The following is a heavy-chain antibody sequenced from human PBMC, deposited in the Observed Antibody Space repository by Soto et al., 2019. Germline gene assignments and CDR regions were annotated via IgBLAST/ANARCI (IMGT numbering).Heavy chain of an antibody. CDR2: IYYSGST. V-gene: IGHV4-61*01. CDR1: GGSVSSGSYY. D-gene: IGHD2-15*01. CDR3: ARDRAPTPHDAFDI. J-gene: IGHJ3*02. Sequence: SETLPLTCTVSGGSVSSGSYYWSWIRQPPGKGLEWIGYIYYSGSTNYNPSLKSRVTISVDTSKNQFSLKLSSVTAADTAVYYCARDRAPTPHDAFDIWGQGTMVTVSS.